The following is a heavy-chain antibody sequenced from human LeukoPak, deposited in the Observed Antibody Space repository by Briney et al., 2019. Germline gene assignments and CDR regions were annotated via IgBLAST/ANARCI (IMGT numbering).Heavy chain of an antibody. V-gene: IGHV3-21*01. D-gene: IGHD2-15*01. CDR3: AIGYCSSDNCPDY. CDR2: ISGSSSYI. J-gene: IGHJ4*02. CDR1: GFTFSSYA. Sequence: GGSLRLSCAASGFTFSSYAMTWVRQVPGKGLEWVSSISGSSSYIYYADSVKGRFTISRDNAKKSLWLQMNSLRAEDTVVYYCAIGYCSSDNCPDYWGQGTLVTVSS.